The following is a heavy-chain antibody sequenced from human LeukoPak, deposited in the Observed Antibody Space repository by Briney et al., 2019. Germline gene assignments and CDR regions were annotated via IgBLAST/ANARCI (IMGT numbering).Heavy chain of an antibody. CDR1: GYTFTGYY. J-gene: IGHJ1*01. V-gene: IGHV1-2*02. CDR2: INPNSGGT. D-gene: IGHD6-19*01. Sequence: GASVKVSCKASGYTFTGYYMHWVRQAPGQGLEWMGWINPNSGGTNYAQKFQGRVTMTRDTSISTAYMELSRLRSDDTAVYYCARAPRYSSGWYTGYFQHWGQGTQVTVSS. CDR3: ARAPRYSSGWYTGYFQH.